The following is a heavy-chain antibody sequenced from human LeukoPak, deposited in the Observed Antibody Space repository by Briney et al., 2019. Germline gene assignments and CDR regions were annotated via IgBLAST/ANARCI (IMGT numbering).Heavy chain of an antibody. D-gene: IGHD6-13*01. CDR3: ARGTGYSSSWYSGYFDY. Sequence: PSETLSLTCAVSGYSISSGYYWGWIRQPPGEGLEWIGSIYHSGSTYYNPSLKSRVTISIDTSKNQFSLKLSSVTAADTAVYYCARGTGYSSSWYSGYFDYWGQGTLVTVSS. V-gene: IGHV4-38-2*01. CDR2: IYHSGST. J-gene: IGHJ4*02. CDR1: GYSISSGYY.